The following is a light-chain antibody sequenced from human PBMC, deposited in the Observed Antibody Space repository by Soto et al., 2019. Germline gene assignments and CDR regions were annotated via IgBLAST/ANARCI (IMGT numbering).Light chain of an antibody. CDR2: GSS. J-gene: IGKJ2*01. CDR3: QQYNNWPLT. V-gene: IGKV3-15*01. CDR1: QSVNTN. Sequence: EVVMTQSPATLSVSPGERATLSCRASQSVNTNLAWYQQIPGQAPRLLIYGSSTRATGIPARFSGSGSGTEFTLTISSLQSEDFAVYYCQQYNNWPLTFGQGTKVETK.